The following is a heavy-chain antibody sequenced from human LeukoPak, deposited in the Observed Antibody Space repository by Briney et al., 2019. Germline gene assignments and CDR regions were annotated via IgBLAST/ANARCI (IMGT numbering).Heavy chain of an antibody. D-gene: IGHD3-3*01. V-gene: IGHV3-7*01. CDR2: IKNDGSEI. J-gene: IGHJ4*02. Sequence: PGGSLRLSCAASGFTFSDYYMSWLRQAPGKGLEWVASIKNDGSEIYYVDSVRGRYTISRDNTKNSLYLQMSSLRAEDTAVYYCATDRGWRTSGYYLYYFEYWGQGTLVTFSS. CDR1: GFTFSDYY. CDR3: ATDRGWRTSGYYLYYFEY.